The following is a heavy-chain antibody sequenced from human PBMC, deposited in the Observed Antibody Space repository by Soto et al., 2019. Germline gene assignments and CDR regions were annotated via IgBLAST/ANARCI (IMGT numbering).Heavy chain of an antibody. CDR2: IIPVFGTA. Sequence: GASVKVSCKASGGTFSSYAISWVRQAPGQGLEWMGGIIPVFGTANYAQKFQGRVTITADESTSTAYMELSSLRSEDTAVYYCARDQISNYDFWSGYNWFDPWGQGTLVTVSS. CDR3: ARDQISNYDFWSGYNWFDP. J-gene: IGHJ5*02. CDR1: GGTFSSYA. D-gene: IGHD3-3*01. V-gene: IGHV1-69*13.